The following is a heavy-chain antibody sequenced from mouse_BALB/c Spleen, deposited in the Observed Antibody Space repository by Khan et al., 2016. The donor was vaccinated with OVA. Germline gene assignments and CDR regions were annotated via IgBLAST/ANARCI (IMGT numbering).Heavy chain of an antibody. CDR2: ISDGGSYT. V-gene: IGHV5-4*02. CDR1: GFTFSDYY. Sequence: EVELVESGGGLVKPGGSLKLSCAASGFTFSDYYMYWVRQTPEKRLEWLATISDGGSYTYYPDSVKGRFTISRDDAKNNLYLQMSSLKSEDTAMYYWARGYYGDPFSYGGQGTLVTISA. CDR3: ARGYYGDPFSY. J-gene: IGHJ3*01. D-gene: IGHD2-13*01.